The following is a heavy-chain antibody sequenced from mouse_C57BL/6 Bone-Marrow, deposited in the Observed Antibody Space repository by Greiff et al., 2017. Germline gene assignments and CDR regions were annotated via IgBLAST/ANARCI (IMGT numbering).Heavy chain of an antibody. J-gene: IGHJ2*01. D-gene: IGHD1-1*01. Sequence: EVQLKQSGAELVKPGASVKLSCTASGFNIKDYYMPWVKQRTEQGLEWIGRIDPEDGETKYAPKFPGKAPITADTSSNTAYLQLSSLTSEDTAVYYCARTITTVVATEDYWGQGTTLTVSS. CDR2: IDPEDGET. CDR1: GFNIKDYY. V-gene: IGHV14-2*01. CDR3: ARTITTVVATEDY.